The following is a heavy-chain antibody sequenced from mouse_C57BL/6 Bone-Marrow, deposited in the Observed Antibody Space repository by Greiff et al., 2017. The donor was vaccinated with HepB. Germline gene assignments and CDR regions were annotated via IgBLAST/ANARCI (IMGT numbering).Heavy chain of an antibody. V-gene: IGHV5-17*01. D-gene: IGHD2-4*01. CDR3: ARGDDYDVWFAY. CDR1: GFTFSDYG. J-gene: IGHJ3*01. Sequence: EVKLMESGGGLVKPGGSLKLSCAASGFTFSDYGMHWVRQAPEKGLEWVAYISSGSSTIYYADTVKGRFTISRDNAKNTLFLQMTSLRSEDTAMYYCARGDDYDVWFAYWGQGTLVTVSA. CDR2: ISSGSSTI.